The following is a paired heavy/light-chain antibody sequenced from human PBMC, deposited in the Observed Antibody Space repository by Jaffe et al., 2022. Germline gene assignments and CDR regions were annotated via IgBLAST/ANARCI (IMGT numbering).Light chain of an antibody. CDR3: QQSYNTPYT. CDR2: AAS. V-gene: IGKV1-39*01. CDR1: QSISTY. J-gene: IGKJ2*01. Sequence: DIQMTQSPSSLSASVGDRVTITCRASQSISTYLNWYQQKPGKAPKLLIYAASSLQSGVPSRFSGSGSGTDFTLTISSLQPEDFATYYCQQSYNTPYTFGQGTKLEIK.
Heavy chain of an antibody. D-gene: IGHD4-17*01. CDR2: IYHSGRT. CDR1: GYSISSGYY. CDR3: ARIAPKTNAYGDRYYFDS. Sequence: QVQLQESGPGLVKPSETLSLTCAVSGYSISSGYYWGWIRQPPGKGLEWIGTIYHSGRTYYNPSLKSRVTISIDTSKNQFSLKLSSVTAADTAVYYCARIAPKTNAYGDRYYFDSWGQGTLVTVSS. V-gene: IGHV4-38-2*01. J-gene: IGHJ4*02.